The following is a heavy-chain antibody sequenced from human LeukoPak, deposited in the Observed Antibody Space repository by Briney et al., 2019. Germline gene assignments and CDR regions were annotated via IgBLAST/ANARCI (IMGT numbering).Heavy chain of an antibody. D-gene: IGHD3-22*01. CDR1: GFTFSNAW. CDR3: ARAKYDSSGPYAFDI. CDR2: ISSNGGST. V-gene: IGHV3-64*01. Sequence: GGSLRLSCAASGFTFSNAWMSWVRQAPGKGLEYVSAISSNGGSTYYANSVKGRFTISRDNSKNTLYLQMGSLRAEDMAVYYCARAKYDSSGPYAFDIWGQGTMVTVSS. J-gene: IGHJ3*02.